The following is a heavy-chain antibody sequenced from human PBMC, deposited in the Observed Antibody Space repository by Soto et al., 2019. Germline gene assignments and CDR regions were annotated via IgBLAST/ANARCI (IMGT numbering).Heavy chain of an antibody. Sequence: EVHLLESGGGLVQPGGSLRLSCAASGFAFSDYAMTWVRQAPGKGLEWVSEISDGDGDTHYADSVKGRFTISRDDSKNTLYLQMDSLRAEDAAVYYCAKGRTFFDFWGQGTLVTVSS. CDR2: ISDGDGDT. CDR1: GFAFSDYA. CDR3: AKGRTFFDF. J-gene: IGHJ4*02. V-gene: IGHV3-23*01. D-gene: IGHD3-16*01.